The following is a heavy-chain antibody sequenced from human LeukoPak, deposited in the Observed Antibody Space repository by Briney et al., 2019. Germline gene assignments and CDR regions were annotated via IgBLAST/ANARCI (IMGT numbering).Heavy chain of an antibody. CDR2: IWYDGSNK. V-gene: IGHV3-33*01. CDR3: AREFHDFWSGYYIGTQGY. Sequence: GSLRLSCAASGFTFSSYGMHWVRQAPGKGLEWVAVIWYDGSNKYYADSVKGRFTISRDNSKNTLYLQMNSLRAEDTAVYYCAREFHDFWSGYYIGTQGYWGQGTLVTVSS. CDR1: GFTFSSYG. J-gene: IGHJ4*02. D-gene: IGHD3-3*01.